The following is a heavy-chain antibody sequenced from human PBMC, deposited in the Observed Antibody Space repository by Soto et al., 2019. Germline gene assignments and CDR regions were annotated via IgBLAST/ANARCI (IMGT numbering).Heavy chain of an antibody. CDR3: ARAPLGFLEWLTNNWFDP. CDR1: GYTFTSYD. V-gene: IGHV1-8*01. D-gene: IGHD3-3*01. CDR2: MKPNSGNT. Sequence: QVQLVQSGAEVKKPGASVKVSCKASGYTFTSYDINWVRQATGQGLEWMGWMKPNSGNTGYAQKFQGRGTMTRNNSISTAYMELSSLRYEDTAVYYCARAPLGFLEWLTNNWFDPWGQGTLVTVSS. J-gene: IGHJ5*02.